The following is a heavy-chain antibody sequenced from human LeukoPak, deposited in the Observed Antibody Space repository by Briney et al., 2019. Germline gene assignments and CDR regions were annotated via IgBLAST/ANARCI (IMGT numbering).Heavy chain of an antibody. V-gene: IGHV3-74*01. CDR3: AKAGYSYGYYYYYYMDV. CDR1: GFTFSNYW. D-gene: IGHD5-18*01. Sequence: PGGSLRLSCAASGFTFSNYWMHWVRQTPGKGLVWVSRINSYGSSTSYADSVKGRFTISRDNAKNTLYLQMNSLRAEDTAVYYCAKAGYSYGYYYYYYMDVWGKGTTVTVSS. CDR2: INSYGSST. J-gene: IGHJ6*03.